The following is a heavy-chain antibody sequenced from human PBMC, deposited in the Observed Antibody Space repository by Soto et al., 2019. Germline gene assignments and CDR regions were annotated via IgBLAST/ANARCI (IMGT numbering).Heavy chain of an antibody. D-gene: IGHD3-22*01. CDR3: AKEFFDSSGFYPSLDALDI. V-gene: IGHV3-30*18. CDR2: ISNDGGDK. Sequence: QVQLAESGGGVVQPGRSLTITCAASGFTLGTYGMHWVRQAPGKGLEWVAVISNDGGDKYYSDSVMGRFTISRDNSKNTLFLQMNSLRAEDTAVYFCAKEFFDSSGFYPSLDALDIWGQGTVVTVPS. J-gene: IGHJ3*02. CDR1: GFTLGTYG.